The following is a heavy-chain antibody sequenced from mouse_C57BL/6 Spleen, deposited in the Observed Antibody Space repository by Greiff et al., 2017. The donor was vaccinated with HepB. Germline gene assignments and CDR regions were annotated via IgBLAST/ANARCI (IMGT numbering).Heavy chain of an antibody. J-gene: IGHJ2*01. Sequence: EVQLQQSGAELVRPGASVKLSCTASGFNIKDYYMHWVKQRPEQGLEWIGRIDPEDGDTEYAPKFQGKATMTADTSSNTAYLQLSSLTSEDTAVYYCTSYYGSVSYFDYWGQGTTLTVSS. V-gene: IGHV14-1*01. CDR1: GFNIKDYY. D-gene: IGHD1-1*01. CDR3: TSYYGSVSYFDY. CDR2: IDPEDGDT.